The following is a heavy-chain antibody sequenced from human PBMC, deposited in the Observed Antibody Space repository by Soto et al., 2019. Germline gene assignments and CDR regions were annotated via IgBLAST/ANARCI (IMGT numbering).Heavy chain of an antibody. Sequence: QVQLQESGPGLVKPSQTLSLTCTVSGGSISSGGYYWSWIRQHPGKGLEWIGYIYYSGSTYYNPSLTSRVTISVDTSKNQFSLKLSSVTAADTAVYYCARGSFDWLGDYGMDVWGQGTTVTVSS. CDR1: GGSISSGGYY. CDR3: ARGSFDWLGDYGMDV. D-gene: IGHD3-9*01. J-gene: IGHJ6*02. V-gene: IGHV4-31*03. CDR2: IYYSGST.